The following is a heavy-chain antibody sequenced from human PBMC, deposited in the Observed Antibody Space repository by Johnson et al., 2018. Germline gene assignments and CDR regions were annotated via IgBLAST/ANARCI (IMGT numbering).Heavy chain of an antibody. CDR1: GFTFDDHA. D-gene: IGHD3-16*01. CDR3: PKRRGVGDYYYYMDV. CDR2: INWHGRDK. V-gene: IGHV3-9*01. J-gene: IGHJ6*03. Sequence: VQLVQSGGGLAQPGSSLRLSCAASGFTFDDHAIHWVRQVPGKGLEWVSGINWHGRDKGYADSVKGRFTIFRDNAKDSLYLKMNSLRPGDTALYYCPKRRGVGDYYYYMDVWGKGTTVTVS.